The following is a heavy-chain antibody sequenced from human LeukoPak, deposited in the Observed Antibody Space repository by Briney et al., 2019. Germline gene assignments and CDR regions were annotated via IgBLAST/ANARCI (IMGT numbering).Heavy chain of an antibody. Sequence: ASVKVSCKASGYTFTGYYMHWVRQAPGQGLEWMGWINPNSGGTNYAQKFQGWVTMTRDTSISTAYMELSRLRSDDTAVYYCARDQRRYFDWTYYYYGMDVWGQGTTVTVSS. CDR3: ARDQRRYFDWTYYYYGMDV. J-gene: IGHJ6*02. D-gene: IGHD3-9*01. CDR2: INPNSGGT. CDR1: GYTFTGYY. V-gene: IGHV1-2*04.